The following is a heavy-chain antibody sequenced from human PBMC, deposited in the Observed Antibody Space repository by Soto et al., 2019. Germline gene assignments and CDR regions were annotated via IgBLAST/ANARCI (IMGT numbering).Heavy chain of an antibody. Sequence: SETLSLTCTVSGGSISSSSYYWGWIRQPPGKGLEWIGSIYYSGSTYYNPSLKSRVTISVDTSKNQFSLKLSSVTAADTAVYYCASYGDYVGDAFDIWGQGTMVTVSS. CDR2: IYYSGST. V-gene: IGHV4-39*01. CDR3: ASYGDYVGDAFDI. D-gene: IGHD4-17*01. J-gene: IGHJ3*02. CDR1: GGSISSSSYY.